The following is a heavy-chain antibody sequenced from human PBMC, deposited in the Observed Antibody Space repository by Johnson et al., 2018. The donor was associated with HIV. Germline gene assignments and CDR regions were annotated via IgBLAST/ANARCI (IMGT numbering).Heavy chain of an antibody. V-gene: IGHV3-30-3*01. D-gene: IGHD2-21*02. Sequence: VQLLESGGGVVQPGRSLRLSCAASGFTFSSYAMHWVRQAPGKGLEWVAFISYDGSNKYYADSVKGRFTISRDNSKNTLYLQMNSLRAEDTAVYYCAREVVTAIHDVFDIWGQVTMVTVSS. CDR3: AREVVTAIHDVFDI. CDR2: ISYDGSNK. J-gene: IGHJ3*02. CDR1: GFTFSSYA.